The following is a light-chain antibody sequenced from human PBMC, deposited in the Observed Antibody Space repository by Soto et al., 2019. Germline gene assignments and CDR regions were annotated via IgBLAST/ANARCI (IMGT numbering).Light chain of an antibody. Sequence: ESVLTHSAFTLSLSPGERSTLSCRASPSVSSSFLAWYQQRPGQAPRLLIYAASNTAPGIPDRFSGSGSGTEINLTISTLENEDFAVYLRKDYGPHRKFGHGNKVDIK. CDR2: AAS. CDR1: PSVSSSF. V-gene: IGKV3-20*01. J-gene: IGKJ1*01. CDR3: KDYGPHRK.